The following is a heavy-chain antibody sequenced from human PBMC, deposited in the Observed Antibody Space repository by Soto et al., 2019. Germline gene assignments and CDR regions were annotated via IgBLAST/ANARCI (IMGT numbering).Heavy chain of an antibody. D-gene: IGHD3-10*01. CDR2: ISYSGST. CDR1: GGSITSGGYY. V-gene: IGHV4-31*03. J-gene: IGHJ3*02. Sequence: QVQLQESGPGLVKPSQTLSLTCTVSGGSITSGGYYWSWIRQHPGKGLEWIGYISYSGSTYYNPSLKSRVTISVDTSKNQFSLKLNSVTAADTAVYYCAKNAYYYGSGSYRGAFDIWGQGTMVTVSS. CDR3: AKNAYYYGSGSYRGAFDI.